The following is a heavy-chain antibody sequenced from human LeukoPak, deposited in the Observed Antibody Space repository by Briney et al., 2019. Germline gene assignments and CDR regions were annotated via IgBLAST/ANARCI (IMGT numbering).Heavy chain of an antibody. CDR2: INPSRNT. J-gene: IGHJ3*02. D-gene: IGHD5-18*01. CDR3: ARSEYSYGADAFDI. Sequence: SETLSLTCAVFGGSFSGYYWNWIRQPPGKGLEWIGQINPSRNTNYNPSLKSRVTISVDTSKKQFSLKLSSVTAADTAVYYCARSEYSYGADAFDIWGQGTMVTVSS. V-gene: IGHV4-34*01. CDR1: GGSFSGYY.